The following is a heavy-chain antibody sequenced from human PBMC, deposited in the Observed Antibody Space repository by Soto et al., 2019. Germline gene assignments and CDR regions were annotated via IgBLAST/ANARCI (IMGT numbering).Heavy chain of an antibody. CDR3: ARDRKGGYSYGYPYYYYGMDV. CDR1: GFTFSSYS. V-gene: IGHV3-48*02. Sequence: EVQLVESGGGLVQPGGSLRLSCAASGFTFSSYSMNWVRQAPGKGLEWVSYISSSSSTIYYADSVKGRFTISRDNAKNSLYLQMNSLRDEDTAMYYCARDRKGGYSYGYPYYYYGMDVWGQGTTVTVSS. D-gene: IGHD5-18*01. J-gene: IGHJ6*02. CDR2: ISSSSSTI.